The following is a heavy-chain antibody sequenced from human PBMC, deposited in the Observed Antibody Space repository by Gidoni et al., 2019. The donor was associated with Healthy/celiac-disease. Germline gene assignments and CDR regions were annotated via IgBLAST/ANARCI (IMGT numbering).Heavy chain of an antibody. D-gene: IGHD4-4*01. V-gene: IGHV3-48*02. CDR1: GFTFSSYS. J-gene: IGHJ6*02. Sequence: EVQLVESGGGLVQPGGSLRLSCAASGFTFSSYSMNWVRQAPGKGLVWVSYSSSSSSTIYYADSVKGRFTISRDNAKNSLYLQMDSLRDEDTAVYYCASRLYSNYVDYYYYGMDVWGQGTTVTVSS. CDR2: SSSSSSTI. CDR3: ASRLYSNYVDYYYYGMDV.